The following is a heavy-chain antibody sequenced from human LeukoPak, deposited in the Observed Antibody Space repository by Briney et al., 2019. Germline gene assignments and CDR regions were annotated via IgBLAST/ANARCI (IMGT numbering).Heavy chain of an antibody. CDR1: GGAFSSYA. CDR3: AREQVGATFHYFDY. CDR2: IIPIFGTA. V-gene: IGHV1-69*05. D-gene: IGHD1-26*01. J-gene: IGHJ4*02. Sequence: ASVKVSCKASGGAFSSYAISWVRQAPGQGLEWMGGIIPIFGTANYAQKFQGRVTITTDESTSTAYMELSSLRSEDTAVYYCAREQVGATFHYFDYWGQGTLVTVSS.